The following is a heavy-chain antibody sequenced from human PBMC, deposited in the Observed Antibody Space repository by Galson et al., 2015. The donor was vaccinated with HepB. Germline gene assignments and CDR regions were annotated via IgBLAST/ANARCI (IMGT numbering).Heavy chain of an antibody. Sequence: SLRLYCAASGFTFSSYAMHWVRQAPGQGLEWVAVISYDGCNKYYSDSVKGRFTISRDKSKNTRYLQMNSLRAEDTAVYYCAREQDSSGYYYDYYYGMDVWGQGTTVTVSS. D-gene: IGHD3-22*01. CDR2: ISYDGCNK. V-gene: IGHV3-30*04. J-gene: IGHJ6*02. CDR3: AREQDSSGYYYDYYYGMDV. CDR1: GFTFSSYA.